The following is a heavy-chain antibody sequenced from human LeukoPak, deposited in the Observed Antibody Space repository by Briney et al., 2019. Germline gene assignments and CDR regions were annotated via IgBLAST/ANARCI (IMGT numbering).Heavy chain of an antibody. V-gene: IGHV1-2*06. Sequence: ASVKVSCKASGYTFTGYYMHWVRQAPGQGLEWMGRINPNSGGTNYAQKFQGRVAMTRDMSISTAYMELSRLRSDDTAVYYCAREFQRPHSGSYYRIGYWGQGTLVTVSS. CDR3: AREFQRPHSGSYYRIGY. CDR1: GYTFTGYY. D-gene: IGHD1-26*01. J-gene: IGHJ4*02. CDR2: INPNSGGT.